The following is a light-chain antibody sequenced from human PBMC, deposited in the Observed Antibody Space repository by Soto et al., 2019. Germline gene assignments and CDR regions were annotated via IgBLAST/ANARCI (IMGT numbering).Light chain of an antibody. CDR1: QSVSNY. CDR2: DAS. CDR3: QHGGT. V-gene: IGKV3-11*01. J-gene: IGKJ5*01. Sequence: EIVLTQSPATLSLSPGERATVSCMASQSVSNYLGWYQQKPGQAPRLLIYDASNRATGIPARFSGSGSGTDFTLTISSLEPEDFAVYYCQHGGTFGQGTRLEMK.